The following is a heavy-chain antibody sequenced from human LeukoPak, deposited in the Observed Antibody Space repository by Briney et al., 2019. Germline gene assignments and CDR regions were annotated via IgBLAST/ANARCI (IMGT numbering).Heavy chain of an antibody. CDR2: IIPIFGTA. J-gene: IGHJ4*02. Sequence: SVKVSCKASGGTFSSYAISWVRQAPGQGLEWMGGIIPIFGTANYAQKFQGRVTITTDESTSTAYMELSSLRSEDTAVYYCAKPKVQVVVAATFCGWGQGTLVTVSS. CDR1: GGTFSSYA. CDR3: AKPKVQVVVAATFCG. D-gene: IGHD2-15*01. V-gene: IGHV1-69*05.